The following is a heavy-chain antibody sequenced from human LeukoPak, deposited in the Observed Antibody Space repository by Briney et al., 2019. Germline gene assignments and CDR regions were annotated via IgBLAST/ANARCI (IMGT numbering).Heavy chain of an antibody. CDR3: APSRSYYDSSGNDAFDI. D-gene: IGHD3-22*01. V-gene: IGHV3-53*01. CDR1: GFTVSSNY. Sequence: GGSLRLSCAASGFTVSSNYMSWVRQAPGKGLEWVSVIYSGGSTYYADSVKGRFTISRDNSKNTLYLQMNSLRAEDTAVYYCAPSRSYYDSSGNDAFDIWGQGTMVTVSS. CDR2: IYSGGST. J-gene: IGHJ3*02.